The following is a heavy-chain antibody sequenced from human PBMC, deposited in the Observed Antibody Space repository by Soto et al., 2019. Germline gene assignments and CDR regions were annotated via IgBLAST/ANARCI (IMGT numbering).Heavy chain of an antibody. J-gene: IGHJ4*02. Sequence: QVQLQESGPGLVKPSETLSLTCTVSGGSISSYYWSWIRQPPGKGLEWIGYIYYSGSTNYNPSLRSRVTISVDTSKNQFSLKLSSVTAADTGGYYCARRYGGTFDYWGQGTMVTVSS. CDR3: ARRYGGTFDY. V-gene: IGHV4-59*08. CDR2: IYYSGST. CDR1: GGSISSYY. D-gene: IGHD2-15*01.